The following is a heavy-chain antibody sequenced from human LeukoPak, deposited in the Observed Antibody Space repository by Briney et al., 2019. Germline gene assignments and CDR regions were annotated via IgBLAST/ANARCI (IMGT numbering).Heavy chain of an antibody. Sequence: ASVKVSCKASGGTFSSYAINWVRQATGQGLEWMGWMNPNSGNTGYAQKFQGRVTMTRNTSISTAYMELSSLRSEDTAVYYCARGGWLVRSLLGYWGQGTLVTVSS. V-gene: IGHV1-8*02. CDR3: ARGGWLVRSLLGY. J-gene: IGHJ4*02. D-gene: IGHD6-19*01. CDR1: GGTFSSYA. CDR2: MNPNSGNT.